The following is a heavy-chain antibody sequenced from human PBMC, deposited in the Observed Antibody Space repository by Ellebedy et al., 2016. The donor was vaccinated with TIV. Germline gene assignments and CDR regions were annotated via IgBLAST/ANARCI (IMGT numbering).Heavy chain of an antibody. D-gene: IGHD2-8*01. CDR1: GASVTSTTYW. CDR2: VYYTGGT. CDR3: AANGDY. Sequence: SETLSLTXSVSGASVTSTTYWWNWFRQPPGKGQEWIGNVYYTGGTDYHPSLKSRLTISVDTSKNQFSLRLTSVTAADTAVYYCAANGDYWGQGTLVTVSS. V-gene: IGHV4-61*01. J-gene: IGHJ4*02.